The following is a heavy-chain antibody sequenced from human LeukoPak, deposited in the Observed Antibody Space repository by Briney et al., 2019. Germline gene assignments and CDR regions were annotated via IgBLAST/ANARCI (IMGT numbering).Heavy chain of an antibody. V-gene: IGHV3-23*01. J-gene: IGHJ4*02. CDR3: AKVLTGSQDY. D-gene: IGHD7-27*01. Sequence: PGGSLRLSCAASGFTFSSYVMHWVRQAPGKGLGWLSAMGGGVENTDYADSVRGRFTISSDNCKTTVYLQMKSLRAEDTAVYFCAKVLTGSQDYWGQGTLVTVSS. CDR2: MGGGVENT. CDR1: GFTFSSYV.